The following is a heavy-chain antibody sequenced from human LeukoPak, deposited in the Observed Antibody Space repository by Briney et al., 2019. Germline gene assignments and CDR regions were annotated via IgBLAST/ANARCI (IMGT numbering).Heavy chain of an antibody. CDR2: MIPIFGTA. CDR1: GGTFSSYA. Sequence: SVKVSCKASGGTFSSYAISWVRQAPGQGLEWMGGMIPIFGTANYAQKFQGRVTITADESTSTAYMELSSLRSEDTAVYYCAREGKDYDILTGYFLYYFDYWGQGTLVTVSS. D-gene: IGHD3-9*01. CDR3: AREGKDYDILTGYFLYYFDY. J-gene: IGHJ4*02. V-gene: IGHV1-69*13.